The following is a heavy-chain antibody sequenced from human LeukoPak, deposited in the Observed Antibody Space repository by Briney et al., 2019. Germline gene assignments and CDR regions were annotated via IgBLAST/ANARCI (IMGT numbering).Heavy chain of an antibody. J-gene: IGHJ6*03. Sequence: SETLSLTCAVFGGSFSDYYWSWIRQPPGKGLEWIGEINHSGNTNYSPSLKSRVTISVDTSKNQFSLKLSSVTAADTAVYYCARVYGSGSYYNGYYYYYMDVWGKGTTVTISS. V-gene: IGHV4-34*01. D-gene: IGHD3-10*01. CDR3: ARVYGSGSYYNGYYYYYMDV. CDR2: INHSGNT. CDR1: GGSFSDYY.